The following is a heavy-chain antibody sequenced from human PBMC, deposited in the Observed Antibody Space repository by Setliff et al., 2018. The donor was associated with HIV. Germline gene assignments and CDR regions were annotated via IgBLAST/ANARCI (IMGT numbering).Heavy chain of an antibody. CDR2: IIPIIGTG. D-gene: IGHD2-21*01. CDR3: ARDKSDIVGEVWLDP. CDR1: GVAFSSYA. Sequence: GASVKVSCKASGVAFSSYAISWVRQAPGQGLEWMGGIIPIIGTGNSAQKFQGRVTMTRNTSINTVYMELSSLKSEDTAVYYCARDKSDIVGEVWLDPWGQGTLVTVSS. J-gene: IGHJ5*02. V-gene: IGHV1-69*05.